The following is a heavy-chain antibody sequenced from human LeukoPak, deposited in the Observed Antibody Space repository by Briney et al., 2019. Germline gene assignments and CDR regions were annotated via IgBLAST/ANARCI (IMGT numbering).Heavy chain of an antibody. CDR2: INHSGST. J-gene: IGHJ4*02. V-gene: IGHV4-34*01. D-gene: IGHD6-19*01. CDR3: ASGYSSGWSIDY. Sequence: SETLSLTCAVYGGSFSGYYWSWIRQPPGKGLEWIGEINHSGSTNYNPSLKSRVTISVDTSKNQFSLKLSSVTAADTAVYYCASGYSSGWSIDYWGQGTLVTVSS. CDR1: GGSFSGYY.